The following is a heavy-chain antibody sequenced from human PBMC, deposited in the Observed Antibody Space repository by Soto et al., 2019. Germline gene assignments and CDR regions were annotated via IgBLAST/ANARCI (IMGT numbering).Heavy chain of an antibody. D-gene: IGHD4-17*01. J-gene: IGHJ6*02. CDR3: AILTQQTAVTTALRGGYGLDV. Sequence: SETLSLTCTVSGGSVSSGNYFWSWIRQPPGKGLEWIGYIHSSGSTNYNPSLKSRVTISVDTSRNQFSLKLTSVTAAYTAVYYCAILTQQTAVTTALRGGYGLDVWGQGTTVTVSS. CDR2: IHSSGST. CDR1: GGSVSSGNYF. V-gene: IGHV4-61*01.